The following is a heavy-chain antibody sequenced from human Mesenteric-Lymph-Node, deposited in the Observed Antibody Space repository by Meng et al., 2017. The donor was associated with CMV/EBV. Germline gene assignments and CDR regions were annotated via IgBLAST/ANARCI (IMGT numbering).Heavy chain of an antibody. CDR2: IKQDGSEK. CDR1: GFTFSSYW. J-gene: IGHJ4*02. V-gene: IGHV3-7*01. D-gene: IGHD4-11*01. CDR3: ARARYSDF. Sequence: GESLKISCAASGFTFSSYWMSWVRQAPGKGLEWVANIKQDGSEKYYVDSVKGRFTISRDNTQNSLYLQMNALRAEDTAVYYCARARYSDFWGQGTLVTVSS.